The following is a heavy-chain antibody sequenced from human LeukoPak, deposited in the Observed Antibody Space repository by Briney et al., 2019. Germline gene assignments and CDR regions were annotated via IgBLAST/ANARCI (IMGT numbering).Heavy chain of an antibody. CDR1: GFTFSSYG. Sequence: GSLRLSCAASGFTFSSYGMHWVRQAPGKGPEWVAVIWYDGSNKYYADSVKGRFTISRDNSKTTLYLQMNSLRAEDTAVYYCARDEAYGSGSYSPSATFDYWGQGTLVTVSS. D-gene: IGHD3-10*01. CDR3: ARDEAYGSGSYSPSATFDY. V-gene: IGHV3-33*01. CDR2: IWYDGSNK. J-gene: IGHJ4*02.